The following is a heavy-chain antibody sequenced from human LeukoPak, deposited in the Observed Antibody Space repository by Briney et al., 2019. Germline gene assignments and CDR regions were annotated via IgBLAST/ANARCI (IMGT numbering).Heavy chain of an antibody. CDR2: VYSGGIT. D-gene: IGHD1-1*01. J-gene: IGHJ6*02. CDR3: ARDATYYGMDV. V-gene: IGHV3-66*01. Sequence: TGGSLRLSCAASGFTVSNSYMNWVRQAPGKGLEWVSVVYSGGITYYADSVKGRFTISRDNSRNTLYLQMNSLRAEDTAVYYCARDATYYGMDVWGQGTTVTVSS. CDR1: GFTVSNSY.